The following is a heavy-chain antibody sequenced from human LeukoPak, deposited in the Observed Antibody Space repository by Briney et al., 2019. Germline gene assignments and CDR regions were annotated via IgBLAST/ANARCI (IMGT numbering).Heavy chain of an antibody. D-gene: IGHD5-18*01. J-gene: IGHJ4*02. CDR3: ARGPPRYTSY. CDR2: IDHSGGS. CDR1: GYSISSGYY. Sequence: SETLSLTCTVSGYSISSGYYWGWIRQPPGKGLEWIGSIDHSGGSYYNPSLKSRVTMSVDTSKNQFSLNLSSVTAADTAVYYCARGPPRYTSYWGQGALVIVSS. V-gene: IGHV4-38-2*02.